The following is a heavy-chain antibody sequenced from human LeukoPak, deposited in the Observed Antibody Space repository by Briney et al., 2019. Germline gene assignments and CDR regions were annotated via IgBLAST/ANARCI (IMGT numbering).Heavy chain of an antibody. CDR1: GYTFTSYG. D-gene: IGHD4-17*01. Sequence: ASVKVSCKASGYTFTSYGISWVRQAPGQGLEWMGWISAYNGNTNYAQKLQGRVTITADESTSTAYMELSSLRSEDTAVYYCARGGANGVTVTTYSVDYWGQGTLVTVSS. CDR3: ARGGANGVTVTTYSVDY. CDR2: ISAYNGNT. V-gene: IGHV1-18*01. J-gene: IGHJ4*02.